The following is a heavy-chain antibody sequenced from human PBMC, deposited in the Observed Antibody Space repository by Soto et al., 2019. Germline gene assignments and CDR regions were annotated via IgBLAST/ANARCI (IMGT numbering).Heavy chain of an antibody. Sequence: CAAGQVSLSSSSMNRDRHPPEKGLEGVSPISSSGGSTYYAASVKGRFTISRDNSKNTLYLQMNSLRAEDTAVYYCAKELHTSSGWSHVIYWGQGTLVPVSS. J-gene: IGHJ4*02. CDR3: AKELHTSSGWSHVIY. V-gene: IGHV3-23*01. CDR1: QVSLSSSS. D-gene: IGHD6-19*01. CDR2: ISSSGGST.